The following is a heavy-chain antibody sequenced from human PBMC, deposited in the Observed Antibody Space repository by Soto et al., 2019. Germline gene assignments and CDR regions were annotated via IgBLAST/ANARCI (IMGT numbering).Heavy chain of an antibody. Sequence: QVQLQESGPGLVKPSGTLSLTCTVSGGSMSSSNWWNWVRQSPGKGLEWIGEAHHSGRTNYNPSLKSRVTLSVDKSTNHFSLKSSSVTAADPAVYYCARSEATGLAYWGQGTLVTVSS. V-gene: IGHV4-4*02. CDR1: GGSMSSSNW. J-gene: IGHJ4*02. CDR2: AHHSGRT. CDR3: ARSEATGLAY.